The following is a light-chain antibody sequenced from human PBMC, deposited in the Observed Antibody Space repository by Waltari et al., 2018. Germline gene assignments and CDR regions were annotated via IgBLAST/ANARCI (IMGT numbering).Light chain of an antibody. V-gene: IGKV4-1*01. CDR2: WAS. Sequence: DIVMTQSPDSLALSLGERATINCKSSQSVLYKSNNKNYLAWYRQKPGQTPKLLIYWASTRESGVPDRFSGSGSGTDFTLTITSLQAEDVAVYYCQQYYTTPYSFGQGTKLEIK. CDR3: QQYYTTPYS. J-gene: IGKJ2*03. CDR1: QSVLYKSNNKNY.